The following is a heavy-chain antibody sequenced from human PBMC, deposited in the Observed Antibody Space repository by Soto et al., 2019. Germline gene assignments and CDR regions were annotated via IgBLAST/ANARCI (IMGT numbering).Heavy chain of an antibody. Sequence: QVQLVESGGGVVQPGRSLRLSCAASGFTFSSYGMHWVRQAPGKGLEWVAVISFDGSTKYYADSVKGRFTISRDNSKNTLYLQMNSLRADDTAMYDCAKTGQDYGESPNDYWCQGILVTVSS. J-gene: IGHJ4*02. V-gene: IGHV3-30*18. CDR2: ISFDGSTK. D-gene: IGHD4-17*01. CDR3: AKTGQDYGESPNDY. CDR1: GFTFSSYG.